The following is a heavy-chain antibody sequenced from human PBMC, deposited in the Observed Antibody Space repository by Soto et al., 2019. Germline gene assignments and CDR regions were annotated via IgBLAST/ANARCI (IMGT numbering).Heavy chain of an antibody. CDR2: ISSDGATI. CDR3: VRVGIVARPY. Sequence: GGSLRLSCGVSGLTFSKFEMTWVRQAPGQGLEWVSSISSDGATIYYADSVKGRFTISRDNDKNLLYLQMNSLKGEDTATYYCVRVGIVARPYWGQGTPVTVSS. J-gene: IGHJ4*02. CDR1: GLTFSKFE. V-gene: IGHV3-48*03. D-gene: IGHD2-21*01.